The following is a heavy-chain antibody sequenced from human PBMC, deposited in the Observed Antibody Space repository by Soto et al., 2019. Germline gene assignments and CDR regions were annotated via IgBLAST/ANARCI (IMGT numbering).Heavy chain of an antibody. Sequence: QVQLVQSGAEAKKPGASVTVSCKTSGYTFSTYGINWVRQAPGQGLEWMGWISGYNGNTNYAPTVQGRVSMTTDTSTGTVYMELMSLKSDDTALCYCSGFSMVGGWFDTNSYHGMDAWCQGTTVTVSS. CDR2: ISGYNGNT. J-gene: IGHJ6*02. V-gene: IGHV1-18*01. CDR3: SGFSMVGGWFDTNSYHGMDA. D-gene: IGHD6-19*01. CDR1: GYTFSTYG.